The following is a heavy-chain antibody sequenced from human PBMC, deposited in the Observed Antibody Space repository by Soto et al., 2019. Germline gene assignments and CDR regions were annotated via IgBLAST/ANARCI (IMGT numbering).Heavy chain of an antibody. J-gene: IGHJ4*02. Sequence: SLKISCKGSGYSFTSYWIGWVRQMPGKGLEWMGIIYPGDSDTRYSPSFQGRVTISADRSINTAYLQWNSLEASDTAFYFCARSPRSSPYFDYWGQGALVTVSS. V-gene: IGHV5-51*01. CDR3: ARSPRSSPYFDY. CDR2: IYPGDSDT. CDR1: GYSFTSYW. D-gene: IGHD6-13*01.